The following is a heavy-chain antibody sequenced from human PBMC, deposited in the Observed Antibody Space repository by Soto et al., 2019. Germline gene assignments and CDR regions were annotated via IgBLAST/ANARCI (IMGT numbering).Heavy chain of an antibody. CDR1: GGSFSGYY. D-gene: IGHD6-19*01. J-gene: IGHJ4*02. CDR3: ARGYSSGCFDY. V-gene: IGHV4-34*01. Sequence: LSLTCAVYGGSFSGYYWSWIRQPPGKGREWIGEINHSGSTNYNPSLKSRVTISVDTSKNQFSLKLSSVTAADTAVYYCARGYSSGCFDYWGQGTLVTVSS. CDR2: INHSGST.